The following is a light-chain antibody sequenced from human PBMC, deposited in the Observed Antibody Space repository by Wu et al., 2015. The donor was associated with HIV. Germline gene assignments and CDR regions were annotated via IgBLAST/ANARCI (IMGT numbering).Light chain of an antibody. CDR3: QQRSNWPPRYT. CDR2: DAS. V-gene: IGKV3-11*01. Sequence: EIVLTQSPATLSLSPGERATLSCRASQSVSSYLAWYQQKPGQAPRLLIYDASNRATGIPARFSGSGSGTDFTLTISSLEPEDFAVYYCQQRSNWPPRYTFGQGDQAGD. J-gene: IGKJ2*01. CDR1: QSVSSY.